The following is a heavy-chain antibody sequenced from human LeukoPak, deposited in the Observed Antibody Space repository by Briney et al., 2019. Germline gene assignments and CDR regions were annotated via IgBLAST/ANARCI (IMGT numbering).Heavy chain of an antibody. CDR1: GFTFSSYE. D-gene: IGHD2-2*01. J-gene: IGHJ4*02. V-gene: IGHV3-48*03. CDR3: AKAPHIVVVPTGGDY. Sequence: PGGSLRLSCAASGFTFSSYEMNWVRQAPGKGLEWVSYISSSGSTIYYADSVKGRFTISRDNAKNSLYLQMNSLRAEDTAVYYCAKAPHIVVVPTGGDYWGQGTLVTVSS. CDR2: ISSSGSTI.